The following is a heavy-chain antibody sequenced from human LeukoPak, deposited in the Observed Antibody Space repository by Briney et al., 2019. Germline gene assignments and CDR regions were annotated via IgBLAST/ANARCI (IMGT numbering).Heavy chain of an antibody. CDR3: ARRASVDYVWGSYRYSWFDP. J-gene: IGHJ5*02. D-gene: IGHD3-16*02. CDR2: FSYSGST. V-gene: IGHV4-38-2*02. Sequence: PSETLALTCTVSGYSISSGYYWGWIRPPPGKGLEWIGYFSYSGSTNYNPSLSSRVTISVDTSKNQFSLKLSSVTAADTAVHYCARRASVDYVWGSYRYSWFDPWGQGTLVTVSS. CDR1: GYSISSGYY.